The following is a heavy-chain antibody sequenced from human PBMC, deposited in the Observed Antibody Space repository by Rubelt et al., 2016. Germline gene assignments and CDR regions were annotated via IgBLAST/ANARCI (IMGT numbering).Heavy chain of an antibody. V-gene: IGHV3-7*01. CDR1: GFSFSTSW. D-gene: IGHD2-21*01. CDR2: IKEDGTST. CDR3: ARGLFGPDY. J-gene: IGHJ4*02. Sequence: EVQLVESGGGLVQPGGSLRLSCVASGFSFSTSWMSWVRRAPGRGLEWVANIKEDGTSTYYLDSVKGRFTVSRDNAKNMLYLQMNSLRAEDTAVYYCARGLFGPDYWGQGTLVTVSS.